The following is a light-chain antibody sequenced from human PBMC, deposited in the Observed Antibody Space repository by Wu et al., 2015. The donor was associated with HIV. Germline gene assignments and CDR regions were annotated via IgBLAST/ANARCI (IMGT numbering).Light chain of an antibody. CDR3: QQSHNISPT. Sequence: TITCRASQNIDSWLAWYQQKPGKVPKLLIYDASSLQSGVPSRFSGRGFGTEFTFTISGLQPEDFATYYCQQSHNISPTFGGGTKVEMK. CDR2: DAS. J-gene: IGKJ4*02. V-gene: IGKV1-5*01. CDR1: QNIDSW.